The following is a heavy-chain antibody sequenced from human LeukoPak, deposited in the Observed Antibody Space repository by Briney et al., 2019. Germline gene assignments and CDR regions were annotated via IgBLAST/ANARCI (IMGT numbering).Heavy chain of an antibody. V-gene: IGHV3-30*03. CDR3: AMRYGDYVVN. J-gene: IGHJ4*02. CDR2: ISYDGSNK. CDR1: GLTFGRYW. Sequence: PGGSLRLSCAASGLTFGRYWLTWVRQAPGKGLEWVAVISYDGSNKYYADSVKGRFTISRDNSKNTLYLQMNSLRAEDTAVYYCAMRYGDYVVNWGQGTLVTVSS. D-gene: IGHD4-17*01.